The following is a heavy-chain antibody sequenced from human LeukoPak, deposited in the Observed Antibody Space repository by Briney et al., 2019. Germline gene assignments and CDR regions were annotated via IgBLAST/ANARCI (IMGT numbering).Heavy chain of an antibody. J-gene: IGHJ4*02. CDR3: ARGGSGSYIYYFDY. CDR1: GFTVSSNC. V-gene: IGHV3-66*02. Sequence: GGSLRLSCAASGFTVSSNCMSWVRQAPGKGLEWVSVIYSGGSTYYADSVKGRFTISRDNSRNTLYLQMNSLRTEDTAVYYCARGGSGSYIYYFDYWGQETLVTVSS. CDR2: IYSGGST. D-gene: IGHD3-10*01.